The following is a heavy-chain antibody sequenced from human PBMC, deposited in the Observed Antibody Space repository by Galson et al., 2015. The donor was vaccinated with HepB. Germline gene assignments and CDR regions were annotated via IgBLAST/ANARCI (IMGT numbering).Heavy chain of an antibody. CDR3: ARRPIPDPAWVDY. CDR1: GGTFSSYA. J-gene: IGHJ4*02. CDR2: IIPIFGTA. V-gene: IGHV1-69*13. Sequence: SVKVSCKASGGTFSSYAISWVRQAPGQGLEWMGGIIPIFGTANYAQMFQGRVTITADESTSTAYMELSSLRSEDTAVYYCARRPIPDPAWVDYWGQGTLVTVSS. D-gene: IGHD1-14*01.